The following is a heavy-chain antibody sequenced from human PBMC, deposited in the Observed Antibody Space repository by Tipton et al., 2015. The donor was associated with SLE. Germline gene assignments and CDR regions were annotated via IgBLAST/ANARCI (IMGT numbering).Heavy chain of an antibody. D-gene: IGHD4-11*01. J-gene: IGHJ2*01. CDR1: GGSITDFY. CDR3: VRDPLQDYIQRKDWYFDL. Sequence: TLSLTCSVSGGSITDFYWSWLRKPPGKGLQWIGFMFYIGNSEYNPSLKSRVTISIDTSKSQYSLNLTSVTAADTAIYYCVRDPLQDYIQRKDWYFDLWGRGTLVTVSS. V-gene: IGHV4-59*01. CDR2: MFYIGNS.